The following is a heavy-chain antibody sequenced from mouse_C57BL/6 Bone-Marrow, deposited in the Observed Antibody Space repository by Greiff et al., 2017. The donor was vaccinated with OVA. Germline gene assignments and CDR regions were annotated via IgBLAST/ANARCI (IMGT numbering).Heavy chain of an antibody. CDR3: ARPGEYDGDWFAY. Sequence: VQGVESGAELVKPGASVKMSCKASGYTFTTYPIEWMKQNHGKSLEWIGNFHPYNDDTKYNEKFKGKATLTVEKSSSTVYLELSRLTSDDSAVYYCARPGEYDGDWFAYWGQGTLVTVSA. J-gene: IGHJ3*01. D-gene: IGHD2-14*01. V-gene: IGHV1-47*01. CDR2: FHPYNDDT. CDR1: GYTFTTYP.